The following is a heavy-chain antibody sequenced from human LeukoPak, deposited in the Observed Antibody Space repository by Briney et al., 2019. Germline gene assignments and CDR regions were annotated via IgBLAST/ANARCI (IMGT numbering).Heavy chain of an antibody. Sequence: PSETLSLTCTVSGGSISSSSYYWGWIRQPPGKGLEWIGSIYYSGSTYYNPSLKSRVTISVDTSKNQFSLKLSSVTAADTAVYYCARGIAAAGEGHYFDYWGQGTQVTVSS. D-gene: IGHD6-13*01. CDR2: IYYSGST. CDR3: ARGIAAAGEGHYFDY. CDR1: GGSISSSSYY. J-gene: IGHJ4*02. V-gene: IGHV4-39*01.